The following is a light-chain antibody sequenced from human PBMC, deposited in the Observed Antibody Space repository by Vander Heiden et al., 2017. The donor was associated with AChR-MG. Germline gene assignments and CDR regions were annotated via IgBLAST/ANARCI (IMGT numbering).Light chain of an antibody. Sequence: QSALTQPPSASGSPGQSVTISCTGTSSDGGGYNYASWFQQHPGKAPKLMIYEVTKRPSGVPDRFSGSKSGNTASLSVSGLQAEDEADYYCISYAGDSWVFGGGTKLTVL. J-gene: IGLJ3*02. CDR1: SSDGGGYNY. V-gene: IGLV2-8*01. CDR2: EVT. CDR3: ISYAGDSWV.